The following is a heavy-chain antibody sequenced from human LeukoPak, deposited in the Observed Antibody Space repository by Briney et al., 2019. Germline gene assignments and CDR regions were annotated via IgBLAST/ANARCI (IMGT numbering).Heavy chain of an antibody. CDR2: ISGSGGST. Sequence: GGSLRLSCAASEFTFSSYTMNWVRQAPGKGLEWVSAISGSGGSTYYADSVKGRFTISRDNSKNTLYLQMNSLRAEDTAVYYCAKVQNYYYYYMDVWGKGTTVTVSS. CDR3: AKVQNYYYYYMDV. J-gene: IGHJ6*03. V-gene: IGHV3-23*01. CDR1: EFTFSSYT.